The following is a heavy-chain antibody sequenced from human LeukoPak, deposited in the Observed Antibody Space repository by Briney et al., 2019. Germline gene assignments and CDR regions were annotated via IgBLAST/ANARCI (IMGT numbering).Heavy chain of an antibody. D-gene: IGHD6-13*01. J-gene: IGHJ5*02. V-gene: IGHV4-30-2*01. CDR2: IYHSGST. Sequence: SQTLSLTCAVSGGSISSGGYSWSWIRQPPGKGLEWIGYIYHSGSTYYDPSLKSRVTISVDRSKNQFSLKLSSVTAADTAVYYCARGPPAGIAAAGTSWFDPWGQGTLVTVSS. CDR3: ARGPPAGIAAAGTSWFDP. CDR1: GGSISSGGYS.